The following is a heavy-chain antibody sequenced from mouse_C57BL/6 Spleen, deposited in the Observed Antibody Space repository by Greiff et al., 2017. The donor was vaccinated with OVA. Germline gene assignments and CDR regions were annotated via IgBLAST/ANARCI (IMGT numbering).Heavy chain of an antibody. CDR3: TRDNGFYAMDY. J-gene: IGHJ4*01. V-gene: IGHV5-9-1*02. CDR1: GFTFSSYA. Sequence: EVMLVESGEGLVKPGGSLKLSCAASGFTFSSYAMSWVRQTPEKRLEWVAYISSGGDYIYYADTVKGRFTISRDNARNTLYLQMSSLKSEDTAMYDCTRDNGFYAMDYWGQGTSVTVSS. CDR2: ISSGGDYI.